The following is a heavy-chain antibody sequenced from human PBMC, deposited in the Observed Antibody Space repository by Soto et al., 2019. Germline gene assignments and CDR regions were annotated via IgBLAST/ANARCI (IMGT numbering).Heavy chain of an antibody. V-gene: IGHV3-30-3*01. CDR1: GFTFSTYT. CDR3: ARDLQSYDFWSGYYVFDY. CDR2: ISYDGNNK. D-gene: IGHD3-3*01. J-gene: IGHJ4*02. Sequence: GGSLRLSCAASGFTFSTYTMHWVRQAPGKGLEWVAAISYDGNNKYYADSVKGRFTISRNNSNNTLYLQMSSLRAEDTAVYYCARDLQSYDFWSGYYVFDYWGQGTLVTVSS.